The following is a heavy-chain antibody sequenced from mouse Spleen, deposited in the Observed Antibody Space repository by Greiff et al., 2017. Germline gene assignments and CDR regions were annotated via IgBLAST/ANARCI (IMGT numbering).Heavy chain of an antibody. CDR1: GYTFTSYW. Sequence: QVQLQQPGAELVRPGSSVNLSCKASGYTFTSYWMDWVKQRPGQGLEWIGNIYPSDSETHYNQKFKDKATLTVDKSSSTAYMQLSSLTSEDSAVYYCASSDYRYDGFAYWGQGTLVTVSA. CDR2: IYPSDSET. CDR3: ASSDYRYDGFAY. V-gene: IGHV1-61*01. J-gene: IGHJ3*01. D-gene: IGHD2-14*01.